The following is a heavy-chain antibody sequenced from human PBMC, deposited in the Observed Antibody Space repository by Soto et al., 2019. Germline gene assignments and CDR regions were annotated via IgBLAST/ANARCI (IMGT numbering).Heavy chain of an antibody. D-gene: IGHD2-15*01. J-gene: IGHJ5*02. V-gene: IGHV1-69*13. Sequence: SVKVSCKASGGTFSSYAISWVRQAPGQGLEWMGGIIPIFGTANYAQKFQGRVTITADESASTAYMELSRLRSEDTGVYYGARQDRVVAEGRWFDPWGQGTLVTVSS. CDR2: IIPIFGTA. CDR3: ARQDRVVAEGRWFDP. CDR1: GGTFSSYA.